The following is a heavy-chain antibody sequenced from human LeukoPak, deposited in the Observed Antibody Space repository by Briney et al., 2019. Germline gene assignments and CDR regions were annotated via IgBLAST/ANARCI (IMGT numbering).Heavy chain of an antibody. J-gene: IGHJ4*02. CDR2: ISSSGSTI. CDR3: ARDVGDFSGYADY. CDR1: GFTFSSHE. Sequence: PGGSLRLSCAASGFTFSSHEMNWVRQAPGEGLEWVSYISSSGSTIYYADSVQGRFTISRDNAKNSLSLQMNSLRAEDTAVYYCARDVGDFSGYADYWGQGTLVTVSS. D-gene: IGHD3-22*01. V-gene: IGHV3-48*03.